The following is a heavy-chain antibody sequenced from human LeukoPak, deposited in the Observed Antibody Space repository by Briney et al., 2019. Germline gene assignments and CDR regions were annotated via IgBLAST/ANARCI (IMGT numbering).Heavy chain of an antibody. CDR3: ARHGGGSYHYYYYMDV. D-gene: IGHD1-26*01. Sequence: SETLSLTRTVSGGSISSYYWSWIRQPPGKGLEWIAYIYTSGSTNYNPSLKSRVTISVDTSKNQISLKLSSVTAADTAVYYCARHGGGSYHYYYYMDVWGKGTTVTVSS. J-gene: IGHJ6*03. V-gene: IGHV4-4*09. CDR1: GGSISSYY. CDR2: IYTSGST.